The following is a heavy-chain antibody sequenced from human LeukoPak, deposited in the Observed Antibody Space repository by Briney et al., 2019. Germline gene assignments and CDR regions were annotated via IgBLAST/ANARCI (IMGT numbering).Heavy chain of an antibody. CDR2: INWNGGST. CDR1: GFTFDDYG. CDR3: SRGRYYGYGSYPSYFDY. J-gene: IGHJ4*02. D-gene: IGHD3-10*01. V-gene: IGHV3-20*04. Sequence: GGSLRLSCAASGFTFDDYGMSWVRQAPGKGLEWVSGINWNGGSTGYADSVKGRFTISRDNATNSLYLQMNSLRAEDTALYYCSRGRYYGYGSYPSYFDYWGQGTLVTVSS.